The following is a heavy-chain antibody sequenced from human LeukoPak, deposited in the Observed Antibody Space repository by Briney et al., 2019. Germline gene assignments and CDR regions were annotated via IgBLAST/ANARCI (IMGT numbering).Heavy chain of an antibody. CDR1: GFTVSSNY. D-gene: IGHD3-3*01. J-gene: IGHJ6*02. CDR2: ISGSGGST. CDR3: ATAGYDSNYYYGMDV. V-gene: IGHV3-23*01. Sequence: GGSLRLSCAASGFTVSSNYMSWVRQAPGKGLEWVSAISGSGGSTYYADSVKGRFTISRDNSKNTLYLQMNSLRAEDTAVYYCATAGYDSNYYYGMDVWGQGTTVTVSS.